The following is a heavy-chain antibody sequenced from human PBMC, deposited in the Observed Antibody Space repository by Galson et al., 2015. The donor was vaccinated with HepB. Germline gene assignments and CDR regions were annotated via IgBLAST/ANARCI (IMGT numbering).Heavy chain of an antibody. CDR1: GFTFSSHW. V-gene: IGHV3-74*01. D-gene: IGHD3-16*01. Sequence: SLRLSCAASGFTFSSHWMHWVRQAPGMGLVWVSRVNSDGSNTWYADSVRGRFTISRDNAKNTLYLQMNSLRVEDTAVYYCARDGGYAKDFDNWGQGTLVTVSS. CDR3: ARDGGYAKDFDN. CDR2: VNSDGSNT. J-gene: IGHJ4*02.